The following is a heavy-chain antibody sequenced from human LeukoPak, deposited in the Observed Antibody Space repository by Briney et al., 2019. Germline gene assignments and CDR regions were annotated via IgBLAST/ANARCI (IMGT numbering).Heavy chain of an antibody. Sequence: SVKVSCKASGGTFSSYAISWVRQAPGQGLEWMGRVIPILGIANYAQKFQGRVTITADKSTSTAYMELSSLRSEDTAVYYCARGIVVVTTKRPSDAFDIWGQGTMVTVSS. CDR3: ARGIVVVTTKRPSDAFDI. V-gene: IGHV1-69*04. CDR1: GGTFSSYA. D-gene: IGHD2-21*02. CDR2: VIPILGIA. J-gene: IGHJ3*02.